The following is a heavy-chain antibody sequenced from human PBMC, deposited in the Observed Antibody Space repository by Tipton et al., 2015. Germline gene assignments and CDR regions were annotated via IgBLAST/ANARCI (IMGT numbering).Heavy chain of an antibody. CDR2: INPSGGST. CDR1: GYSFTNYY. D-gene: IGHD3-10*01. V-gene: IGHV1-46*01. Sequence: QLVQSGAEVKKPGASVKISCEASGYSFTNYYMHWVRQAPGQGLEWMGIINPSGGSTTSSQKFQGRVTMTRDTSTNTVYMELSSLRFEDTAVYYCARGSRSEDSAQGYWGQGTLVTVSS. CDR3: ARGSRSEDSAQGY. J-gene: IGHJ4*02.